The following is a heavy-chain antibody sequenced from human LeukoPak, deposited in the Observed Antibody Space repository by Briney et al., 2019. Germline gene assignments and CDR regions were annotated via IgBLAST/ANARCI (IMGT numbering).Heavy chain of an antibody. CDR1: GFTVSSNY. Sequence: GGSLRLSCAASGFTVSSNYMSWVRQAPGKGLKWVSVIYSGGSTYYADSVKGRFTISRDNSKNTLYLQMNSLRAEDTAVYYCAVDYSNYEFLDYWGQGTLVTVSS. D-gene: IGHD4-11*01. J-gene: IGHJ4*02. CDR3: AVDYSNYEFLDY. V-gene: IGHV3-66*02. CDR2: IYSGGST.